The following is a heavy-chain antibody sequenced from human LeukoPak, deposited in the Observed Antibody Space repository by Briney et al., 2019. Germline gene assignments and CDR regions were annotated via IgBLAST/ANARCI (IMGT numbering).Heavy chain of an antibody. J-gene: IGHJ5*02. D-gene: IGHD1-26*01. Sequence: VASVKVSCKASGGTFSSYAISWVRQAPGQGLEWMGGVIPIFGTANYAQKFQGRVTITTDVSTSTAYMELSSLRSEDTAVYYCARAEVEWGLDPWGQGTLVTVSS. V-gene: IGHV1-69*05. CDR1: GGTFSSYA. CDR3: ARAEVEWGLDP. CDR2: VIPIFGTA.